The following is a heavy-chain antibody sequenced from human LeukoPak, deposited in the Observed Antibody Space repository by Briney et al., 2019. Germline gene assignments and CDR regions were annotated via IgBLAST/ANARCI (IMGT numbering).Heavy chain of an antibody. V-gene: IGHV3-23*01. D-gene: IGHD6-13*01. CDR1: GFTFSSYA. J-gene: IGHJ4*02. Sequence: GGSLRLSCAASGFTFSSYAMSWVRQAPGKGLEWVSGITGSGGSTYYADSVKGRFTISRDISKNTLYLQMNSLRAEDTAVYYCAKAGYSSSWFRLPFDYWGQGTLVTVSS. CDR3: AKAGYSSSWFRLPFDY. CDR2: ITGSGGST.